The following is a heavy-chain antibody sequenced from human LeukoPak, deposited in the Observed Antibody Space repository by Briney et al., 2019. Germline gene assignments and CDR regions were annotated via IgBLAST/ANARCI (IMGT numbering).Heavy chain of an antibody. CDR3: AKVIAAAGYYYYYYMDV. D-gene: IGHD6-13*01. CDR1: GFTFSSYA. CDR2: ISSNGGST. Sequence: GGSLRLSCAASGFTFSSYAMHWVRQAPGKGLEYVSAISSNGGSTYYANSVKGRFTISRDNSKNTLYLQMGSLRAEDMAVYYCAKVIAAAGYYYYYYMDVWGKGTTVTISS. J-gene: IGHJ6*03. V-gene: IGHV3-64*01.